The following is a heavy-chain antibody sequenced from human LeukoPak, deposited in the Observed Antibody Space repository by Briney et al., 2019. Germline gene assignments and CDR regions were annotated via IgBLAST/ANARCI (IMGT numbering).Heavy chain of an antibody. Sequence: PGRSLRLSCAASGFTFDDYAMHWVRQAPGKGLEWVSGISWNSGSIGYADSVKGRFTISRDNAKNSLYLQMNSLRAEDTALYYCAKGTHYYDSSGYSTFFDYWGQGTLVTVSS. J-gene: IGHJ4*02. CDR2: ISWNSGSI. CDR1: GFTFDDYA. CDR3: AKGTHYYDSSGYSTFFDY. V-gene: IGHV3-9*01. D-gene: IGHD3-22*01.